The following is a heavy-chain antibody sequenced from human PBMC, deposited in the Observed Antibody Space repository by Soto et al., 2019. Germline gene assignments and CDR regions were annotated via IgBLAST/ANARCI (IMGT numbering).Heavy chain of an antibody. CDR3: ARGYDSSGYLAFDY. D-gene: IGHD3-22*01. V-gene: IGHV1-69*06. CDR2: IIPIFGTA. Sequence: SVKVSCKASVGTFSSYAISWVRQAPGQGLEWMGGIIPIFGTANYAQKFQGRVTITADKSTSTAYMELSSLRSEDTAVYYCARGYDSSGYLAFDYWGQGTLATVSS. CDR1: VGTFSSYA. J-gene: IGHJ4*02.